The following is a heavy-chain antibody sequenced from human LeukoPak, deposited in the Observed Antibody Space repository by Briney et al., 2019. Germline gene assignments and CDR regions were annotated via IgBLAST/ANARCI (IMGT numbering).Heavy chain of an antibody. CDR3: ARYEFSSVWQGGWHAFDI. Sequence: GASVKVSCKASGYTFTSYYVHWVRQAPGQGLKWMGIINPTSGDTNYAQNFQGRVTMTRDMSTSTVYMELSSLRSEDTAVYYCARYEFSSVWQGGWHAFDIWGLGTMVTVSS. CDR1: GYTFTSYY. D-gene: IGHD6-6*01. V-gene: IGHV1-46*01. J-gene: IGHJ3*02. CDR2: INPTSGDT.